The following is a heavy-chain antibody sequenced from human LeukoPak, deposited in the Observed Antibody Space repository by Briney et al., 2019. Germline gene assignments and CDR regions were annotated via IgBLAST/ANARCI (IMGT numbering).Heavy chain of an antibody. CDR3: ASVLWFGGIFFDY. CDR2: MSNSGSTI. CDR1: GFSFSDYY. D-gene: IGHD3-10*01. J-gene: IGHJ4*02. V-gene: IGHV3-11*01. Sequence: AGGSLRLSCAASGFSFSDYYMSWIRRAPGKGLEWVSYMSNSGSTIYYADSVKGRFTISRDNTKNSLYLQMNSLRAEDTAVYYCASVLWFGGIFFDYWGQGTLVTVSS.